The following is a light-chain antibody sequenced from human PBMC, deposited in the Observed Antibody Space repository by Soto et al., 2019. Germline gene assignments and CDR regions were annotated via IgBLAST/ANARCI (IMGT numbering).Light chain of an antibody. CDR3: QQYGNSVT. Sequence: IVLTQSPGTLSLSPGERATLSCRASQSIDDNYLAWYRQKPGQAPRLLIYGASTRASGTPDKFSGSGSGTDFTLTISRLEPEDFVVYFCQQYGNSVTFGGGTKADIK. J-gene: IGKJ4*01. CDR1: QSIDDNY. CDR2: GAS. V-gene: IGKV3-20*01.